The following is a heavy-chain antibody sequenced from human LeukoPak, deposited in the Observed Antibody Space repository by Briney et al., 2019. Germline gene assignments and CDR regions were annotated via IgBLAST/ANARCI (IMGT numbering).Heavy chain of an antibody. Sequence: ASVKVSCKASGYTFTSYDINWVRQATGQGLEWMGWMNPNSGNTGYAQKFQGRVTMTRNTSISTAYMELSSLRSEDTAVYYCATLNMIHWGAFDIWGQGTMVTVSS. CDR1: GYTFTSYD. CDR3: ATLNMIHWGAFDI. CDR2: MNPNSGNT. J-gene: IGHJ3*02. D-gene: IGHD3-22*01. V-gene: IGHV1-8*01.